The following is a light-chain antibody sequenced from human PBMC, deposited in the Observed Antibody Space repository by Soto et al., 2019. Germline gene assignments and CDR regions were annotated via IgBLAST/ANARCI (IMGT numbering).Light chain of an antibody. Sequence: QSALTQPASVSGSPGQSITISCAGTSNDVGGYNYVSWYQQHPGKAPKLLIYEVSHRPSGVSHRFSGSKSGNVASLTISWLQAEDEADYYCSSYTSSSTDVFGTGTKLTVL. V-gene: IGLV2-14*01. CDR2: EVS. CDR3: SSYTSSSTDV. CDR1: SNDVGGYNY. J-gene: IGLJ1*01.